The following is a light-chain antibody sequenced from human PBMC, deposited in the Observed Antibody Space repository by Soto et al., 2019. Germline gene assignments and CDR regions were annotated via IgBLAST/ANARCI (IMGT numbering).Light chain of an antibody. CDR2: AAS. CDR1: QGIRND. Sequence: AIQMTQSPSSLSASVGDRVTITCRASQGIRNDLGCYQQKPGKAPKLLINAASSLQIGVPSRFSGSGSGTDFTLTISSLQPEDFATYYCLQDYNYPRTFGQGTKVEIK. CDR3: LQDYNYPRT. J-gene: IGKJ1*01. V-gene: IGKV1-6*02.